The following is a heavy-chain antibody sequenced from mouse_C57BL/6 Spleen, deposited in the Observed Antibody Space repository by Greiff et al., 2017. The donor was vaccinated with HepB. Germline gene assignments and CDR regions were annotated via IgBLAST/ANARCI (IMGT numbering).Heavy chain of an antibody. J-gene: IGHJ1*03. CDR2: IYPGSGNT. CDR1: GYTFTDYY. V-gene: IGHV1-76*01. Sequence: VQLQQSGAELVRPGASVKLSCKASGYTFTDYYINWVKQRPGQGLEWIARIYPGSGNTYYNEKFKGKATLTAEKSSSTAYMQLSSLTSEDSAVYFCARGEGYNWYFDVWGTGTTVTVSS. CDR3: ARGEGYNWYFDV. D-gene: IGHD2-2*01.